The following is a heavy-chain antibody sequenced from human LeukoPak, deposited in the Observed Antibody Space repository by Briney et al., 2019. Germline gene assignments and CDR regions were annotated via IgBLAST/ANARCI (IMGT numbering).Heavy chain of an antibody. V-gene: IGHV3-23*01. CDR3: AKVSLTSSGYYRPYYFDY. D-gene: IGHD3-22*01. CDR2: MSGSGGNT. CDR1: GFTFSSYA. J-gene: IGHJ4*02. Sequence: GGSLRLSCAASGFTFSSYAMSWVRKAPGKGLEWVSAMSGSGGNTDYADSVKGRFTISRDNSKNTLYLQMNSLSAEDTAVYYCAKVSLTSSGYYRPYYFDYWGQGTLVTVSS.